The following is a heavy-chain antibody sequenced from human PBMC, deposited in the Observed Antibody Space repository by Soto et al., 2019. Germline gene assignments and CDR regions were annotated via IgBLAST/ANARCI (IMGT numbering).Heavy chain of an antibody. CDR2: ISGSGGST. J-gene: IGHJ3*02. D-gene: IGHD2-15*01. Sequence: EVQLLESGEGLVQPGGSLRLSCAASGFTFSSYAMSWVRQAPGKGLEWVSAISGSGGSTYYADSVKGRFTISRDNSKNTLYLQMNSLRAEDTAVYYCAKATRYCSGGSCYDDAFDIWGQGTMVTVSS. CDR3: AKATRYCSGGSCYDDAFDI. CDR1: GFTFSSYA. V-gene: IGHV3-23*01.